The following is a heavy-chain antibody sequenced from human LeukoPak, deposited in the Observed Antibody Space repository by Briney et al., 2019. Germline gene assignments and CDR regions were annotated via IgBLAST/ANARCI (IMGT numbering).Heavy chain of an antibody. Sequence: GGSLRLSCAASGFTVSSNYMSWVRQAPGKGLEWVSVIYSGGSTCYADSVKGRFTISRDNSKNTLYLQMNSLRAEDTAVYYCARHYYDSSGYQGIDYWGQGTLVTASS. J-gene: IGHJ4*02. CDR1: GFTVSSNY. CDR2: IYSGGST. D-gene: IGHD3-22*01. V-gene: IGHV3-53*01. CDR3: ARHYYDSSGYQGIDY.